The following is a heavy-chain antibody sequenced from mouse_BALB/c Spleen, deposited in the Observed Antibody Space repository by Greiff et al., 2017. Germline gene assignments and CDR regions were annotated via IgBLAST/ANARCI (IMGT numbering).Heavy chain of an antibody. D-gene: IGHD1-1*01. CDR3: ARSGAGSSSYYAMDY. CDR2: IDPANGNT. CDR1: GFNIKDTY. V-gene: IGHV14-3*02. Sequence: VHVKQSGAELVKPGASVKLSCTASGFNIKDTYMHWVKQRPEQGLEWIGRIDPANGNTKYDPKFQGKATITADTSSNTAYLQLSSLTSEDTAVYYCARSGAGSSSYYAMDYWGQGTSVTVSS. J-gene: IGHJ4*01.